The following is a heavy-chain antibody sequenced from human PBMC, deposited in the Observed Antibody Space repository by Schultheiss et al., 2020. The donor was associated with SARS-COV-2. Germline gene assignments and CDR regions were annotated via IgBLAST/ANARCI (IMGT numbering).Heavy chain of an antibody. CDR3: ARVYGSGSYYIGY. Sequence: GGSLRLSCAASGFTFSSYSMNWVRQAPGKGLEWVAVIWYDGSNKYYADSVKGRFTISRDNSKNTLYLQMNSLRAEDTAVYYCARVYGSGSYYIGYWGQGTLVTVSS. CDR1: GFTFSSYS. CDR2: IWYDGSNK. D-gene: IGHD3-10*01. V-gene: IGHV3-33*08. J-gene: IGHJ4*02.